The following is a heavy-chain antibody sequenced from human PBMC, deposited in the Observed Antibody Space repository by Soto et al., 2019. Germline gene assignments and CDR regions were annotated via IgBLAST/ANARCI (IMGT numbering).Heavy chain of an antibody. CDR3: ATCTVTDDYWYADR. D-gene: IGHD4-17*01. Sequence: QVQLVQSGAEVKKPGSSVKVSCKASGGTFSRYAISWVRQAPGQGLAWMGGIIPIFGTANDAQTFQGRDTINADDSRSPAYMERSSLGSEDTAVYYCATCTVTDDYWYADRGGRGTRVTVSS. J-gene: IGHJ2*01. CDR2: IIPIFGTA. V-gene: IGHV1-69*01. CDR1: GGTFSRYA.